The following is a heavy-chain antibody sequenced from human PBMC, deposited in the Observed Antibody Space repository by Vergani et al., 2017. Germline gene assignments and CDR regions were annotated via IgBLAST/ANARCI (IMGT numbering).Heavy chain of an antibody. CDR2: IDAYGNRA. CDR1: GFSFNTYW. D-gene: IGHD2-8*02. CDR3: VRTEYCTGIACNTRCDS. V-gene: IGHV3-74*03. J-gene: IGHJ5*01. Sequence: VQLVESGGGSVQSGGSLRLSCVASGFSFNTYWMHWVRQVPGKGLMWVAGIDAYGNRATYGDFETGRFTISRDNAKNTVFLQMNNLRADDAGVYYCVRTEYCTGIACNTRCDSWVRGGLVAVSS.